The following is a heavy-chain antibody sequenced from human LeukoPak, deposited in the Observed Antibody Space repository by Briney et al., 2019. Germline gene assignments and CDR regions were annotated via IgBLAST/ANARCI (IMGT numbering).Heavy chain of an antibody. D-gene: IGHD3-10*02. Sequence: SETLSLTCAVYGGSFSGYYWSWIRQPPGKGLEWIGEINHSGSTNYNPSLKSRVTISVDTSKNQFSLKLSSVTAADTAVYYCARCSGRAYYYYMDVWGKGTTVTVSS. CDR1: GGSFSGYY. CDR3: ARCSGRAYYYYMDV. V-gene: IGHV4-34*01. CDR2: INHSGST. J-gene: IGHJ6*03.